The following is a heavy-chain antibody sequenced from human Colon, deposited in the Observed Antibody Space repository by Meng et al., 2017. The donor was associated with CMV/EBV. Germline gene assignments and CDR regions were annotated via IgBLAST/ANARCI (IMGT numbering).Heavy chain of an antibody. CDR1: GFTFASYS. J-gene: IGHJ4*02. CDR3: TTQGGYDKDY. V-gene: IGHV3-15*01. D-gene: IGHD5-12*01. CDR2: IKSKSDGGTT. Sequence: GESLKISCAASGFTFASYSMNWVRQAPEKGLEWVGRIKSKSDGGTTDFAAAVKGRFIISRDESKNTLYLQMNSLKTEDTGVYYCTTQGGYDKDYWGQGALVTVSS.